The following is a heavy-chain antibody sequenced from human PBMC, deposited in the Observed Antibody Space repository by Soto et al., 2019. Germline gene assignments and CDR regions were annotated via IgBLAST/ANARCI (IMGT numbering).Heavy chain of an antibody. V-gene: IGHV1-69*02. CDR3: ARGGVGYYYYGMDV. CDR1: GGTFSSYT. D-gene: IGHD3-10*01. CDR2: IIPILGIA. Sequence: QVQLVQSGAEVKKPGSSGKVSCKASGGTFSSYTISWVRQAPGQGREWMGRIIPILGIANYAQKFQGRVTITADKSTSTDYMELSSLRSEDTAVYYCARGGVGYYYYGMDVWGQGTTVTVSS. J-gene: IGHJ6*02.